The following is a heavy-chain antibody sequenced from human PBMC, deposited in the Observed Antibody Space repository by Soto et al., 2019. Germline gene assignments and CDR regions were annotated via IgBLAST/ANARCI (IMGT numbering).Heavy chain of an antibody. V-gene: IGHV3-23*01. CDR1: RFTFSSYA. D-gene: IGHD6-13*01. Sequence: EVQLLESGGGLVQPGGSLRLSCAASRFTFSSYAMSWVRQAPGKGLEWVSVIVYSGGSTSYADSVKGRFTISRDNSKNTLYLQMNSLRAEYTAVYYCAKGGGRSAGTVDYWGQGTLVTVSS. J-gene: IGHJ4*02. CDR2: IVYSGGST. CDR3: AKGGGRSAGTVDY.